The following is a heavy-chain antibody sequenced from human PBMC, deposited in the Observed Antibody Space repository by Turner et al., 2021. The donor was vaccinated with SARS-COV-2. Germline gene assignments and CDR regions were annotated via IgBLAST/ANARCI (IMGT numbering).Heavy chain of an antibody. CDR1: GLTFSNYW. CDR3: ARGTYYYDSSVYSGTNWFDP. CDR2: IDQDGSTK. J-gene: IGHJ5*02. Sequence: EVQLVESGGGLVQPGGSLRLSCAASGLTFSNYWMSWVRQAPGKGLEWVANIDQDGSTKDYVGSVKGRFTISRDNAKNSLYLQMNSLRAEDTAVYYCARGTYYYDSSVYSGTNWFDPWGQGTLVTVSS. V-gene: IGHV3-7*03. D-gene: IGHD3-22*01.